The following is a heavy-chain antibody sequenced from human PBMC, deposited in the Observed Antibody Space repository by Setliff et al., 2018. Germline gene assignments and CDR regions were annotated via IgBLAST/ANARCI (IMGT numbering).Heavy chain of an antibody. D-gene: IGHD2-21*02. CDR1: GFTFRSYG. J-gene: IGHJ1*01. Sequence: PGGSLRLSCAASGFTFRSYGIHWVRQAPGKGLEWVAFIRHDESDIYYTNSVKGRFTVSRDNSKDTLYLQMNILRPEDTALYYCVRDSSADYYDNDYFKYWGQGALVTVSS. CDR3: VRDSSADYYDNDYFKY. CDR2: IRHDESDI. V-gene: IGHV3-30*02.